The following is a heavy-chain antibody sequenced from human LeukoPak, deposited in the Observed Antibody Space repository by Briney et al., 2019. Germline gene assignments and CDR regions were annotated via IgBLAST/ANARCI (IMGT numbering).Heavy chain of an antibody. CDR1: GITVSTNY. J-gene: IGHJ1*01. CDR3: AKEGIAVAGEYFQH. CDR2: IYSGGGT. D-gene: IGHD6-19*01. Sequence: PGGSLRLSCAASGITVSTNYMSWVRQAPGKGLEWVAIIYSGGGTYYADSVKGRFTISRENSKNTLWLQMNSLRAEDTAVYYCAKEGIAVAGEYFQHWGQGTLVTVSS. V-gene: IGHV3-66*01.